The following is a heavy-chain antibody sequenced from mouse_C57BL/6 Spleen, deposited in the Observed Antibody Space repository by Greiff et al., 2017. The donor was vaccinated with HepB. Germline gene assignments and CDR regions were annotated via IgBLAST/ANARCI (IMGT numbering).Heavy chain of an antibody. J-gene: IGHJ3*01. V-gene: IGHV2-2*01. CDR2: IWSGGST. D-gene: IGHD2-4*01. Sequence: VKLQESGPGLVQPSQSLSITCTVSGFSLTSYGVHWVRQSPGKGLEWLGVIWSGGSTDYNAAFISRLSISKDNSKSQVFFKMNSLQADDTAIYYCARNPSTMITTTPAYWGQGTLVTVSA. CDR3: ARNPSTMITTTPAY. CDR1: GFSLTSYG.